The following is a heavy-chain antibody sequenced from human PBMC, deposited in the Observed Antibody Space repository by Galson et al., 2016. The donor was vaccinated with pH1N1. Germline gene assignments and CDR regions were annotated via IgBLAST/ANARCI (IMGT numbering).Heavy chain of an antibody. CDR2: IIPIFNTV. CDR3: ARDDYYDPDLSAWYFDL. CDR1: GGTFGSYG. V-gene: IGHV1-69*13. J-gene: IGHJ2*01. Sequence: SVKVSCKASGGTFGSYGINWVRQAPGQGLEWMGGIIPIFNTVKYAQNFQGRVTITADESTTTAYMELSSLRSEDTAMYYCARDDYYDPDLSAWYFDLWGRGTLLTVSS. D-gene: IGHD3-22*01.